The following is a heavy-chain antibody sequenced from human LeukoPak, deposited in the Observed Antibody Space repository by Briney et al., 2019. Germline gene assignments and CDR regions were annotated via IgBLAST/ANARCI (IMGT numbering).Heavy chain of an antibody. Sequence: SETLSLTCAVYGGSFSGYYWSWIRQPPGKGLEWIGEINHSGSTNYNPSLKSRVTISVDTSKNQFSLKLSSVTAADTAVYYCASLTYSSSWPPTGYWGQGTLVTVSS. D-gene: IGHD6-13*01. V-gene: IGHV4-34*01. CDR2: INHSGST. CDR1: GGSFSGYY. CDR3: ASLTYSSSWPPTGY. J-gene: IGHJ4*02.